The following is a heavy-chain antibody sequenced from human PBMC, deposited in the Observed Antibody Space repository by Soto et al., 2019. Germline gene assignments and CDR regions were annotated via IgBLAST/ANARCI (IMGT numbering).Heavy chain of an antibody. V-gene: IGHV1-18*01. CDR1: GYTFTSYG. CDR2: INPYNGNT. Sequence: ASVKVSCKASGYTFTSYGIRWVRQAPGQGLEWMGRINPYNGNTNYAQKLQGRVTMTTDTSTSTAYMELRSLRSDDTAVYYCARFFMCEDSSGFNNWFDPWGQGTLVTVYS. J-gene: IGHJ5*02. CDR3: ARFFMCEDSSGFNNWFDP. D-gene: IGHD3-22*01.